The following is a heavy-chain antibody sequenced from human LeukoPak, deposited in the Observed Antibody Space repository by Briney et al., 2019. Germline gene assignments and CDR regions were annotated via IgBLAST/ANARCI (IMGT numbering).Heavy chain of an antibody. Sequence: GRSLRLSCTASGFTFGDYAMNWVRLAPGKGLEWVGFIRSKAYGGTTAYAASVKGRFTISRDDSKTIAYLQMNSLKTEDTGVYYCSRQIRATTDYFDYWGQGTLVTVSS. CDR1: GFTFGDYA. CDR3: SRQIRATTDYFDY. D-gene: IGHD5-12*01. J-gene: IGHJ4*02. CDR2: IRSKAYGGTT. V-gene: IGHV3-49*04.